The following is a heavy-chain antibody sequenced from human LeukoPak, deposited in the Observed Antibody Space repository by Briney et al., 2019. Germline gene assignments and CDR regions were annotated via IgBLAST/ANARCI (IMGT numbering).Heavy chain of an antibody. J-gene: IGHJ4*02. D-gene: IGHD2-8*01. CDR2: IIPIFGTA. CDR1: GGTFISYT. V-gene: IGHV1-69*13. CDR3: ANIPPGRYCSNGVCYS. Sequence: SVKVSCEASGGTFISYTISWVRQAPGQGLEWMGGIIPIFGTANYAQKFQGRVTITADESTSTAYMELSSLRSEDTAVYYCANIPPGRYCSNGVCYSWGQGTLVTVSS.